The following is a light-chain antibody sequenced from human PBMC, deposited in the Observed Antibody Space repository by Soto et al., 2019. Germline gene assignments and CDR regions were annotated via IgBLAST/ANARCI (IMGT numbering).Light chain of an antibody. CDR2: KAS. V-gene: IGKV1-5*03. CDR3: QHYNSYSEA. CDR1: QNIDSY. Sequence: DIQMTQSPSSLSASVGDRLTITCRASQNIDSYLNWYQQKPGKAPKLLIYKASTLKSGVPSRFSGSGSGTEFTLTISSLQPDDFATYYCQHYNSYSEAFGQGTKVELK. J-gene: IGKJ1*01.